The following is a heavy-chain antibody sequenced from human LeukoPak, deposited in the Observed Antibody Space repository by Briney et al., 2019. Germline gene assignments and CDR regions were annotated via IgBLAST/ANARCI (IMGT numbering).Heavy chain of an antibody. J-gene: IGHJ4*02. D-gene: IGHD2-15*01. CDR2: IKKTESET. CDR1: GFTFSHFW. V-gene: IGHV3-7*01. CDR3: AREDGYCSGGNCYPYFDS. Sequence: GGSLRLSCAASGFTFSHFWMSWVRQAPGKGLEWVAYIKKTESETYYVDSVKGRFTITRDNTRNSLFLQMYSLRAEDTAVYFCAREDGYCSGGNCYPYFDSWGQGTLVTVSS.